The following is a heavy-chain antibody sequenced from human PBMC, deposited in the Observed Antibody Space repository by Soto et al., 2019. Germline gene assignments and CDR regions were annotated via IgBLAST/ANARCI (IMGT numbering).Heavy chain of an antibody. Sequence: SLRLSCAASGFTVSSNYMSWVRQAPGKGLEWVSVIYSGGSTYYADSVKGRFTISRDNSKNTLYLQMNSLRAEDTAVYYCASTPDGYGNAFDIWGQGTMVTVSS. CDR2: IYSGGST. CDR1: GFTVSSNY. D-gene: IGHD5-12*01. V-gene: IGHV3-53*01. CDR3: ASTPDGYGNAFDI. J-gene: IGHJ3*02.